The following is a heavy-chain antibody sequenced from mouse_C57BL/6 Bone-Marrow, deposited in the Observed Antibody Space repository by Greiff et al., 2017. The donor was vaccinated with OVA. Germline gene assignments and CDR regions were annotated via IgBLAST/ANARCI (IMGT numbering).Heavy chain of an antibody. CDR2: ISYSGST. CDR3: ARAYYDGSSYGGDWYFDV. D-gene: IGHD1-1*01. V-gene: IGHV3-8*01. Sequence: EVKVVESGPGLAKPSQTLSLTCSVTGYSITSDYWNWIRKFPGNKLEYMGYISYSGSTYYNPSLKSRISITRDTSKNQYYLQLNSVTTEDTATYYCARAYYDGSSYGGDWYFDVWGTGTTVTVSS. CDR1: GYSITSDY. J-gene: IGHJ1*03.